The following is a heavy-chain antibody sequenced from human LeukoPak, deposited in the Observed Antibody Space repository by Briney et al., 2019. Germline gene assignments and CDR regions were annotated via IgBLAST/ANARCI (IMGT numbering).Heavy chain of an antibody. CDR2: RKQGGAVK. Sequence: GGSLGLSCAASEFTFSSYWVTWVRQAPGKGLEWVANRKQGGAVKYNEDSVKGRFTISRDNAKNSLYLLMNSLRAEDTAVYYCASETYYKMDVWDQGTTVTVSS. J-gene: IGHJ6*02. CDR3: ASETYYKMDV. D-gene: IGHD2-21*01. CDR1: EFTFSSYW. V-gene: IGHV3-7*01.